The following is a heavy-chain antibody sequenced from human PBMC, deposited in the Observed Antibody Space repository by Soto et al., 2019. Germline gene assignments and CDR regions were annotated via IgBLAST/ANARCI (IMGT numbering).Heavy chain of an antibody. CDR3: AKVSRFPGGLRSLF. V-gene: IGHV3-23*01. J-gene: IGHJ4*02. Sequence: EVQLLESGGTLVQPGGSLRLSCAASGFTFSTYAMNWVRQAPGKGLEWVSYISDSSGGSTYYADSVKGRFTISRDNSKNTLFLQMNSLRVEDTAVYYCAKVSRFPGGLRSLFWGQGSLVTVSS. D-gene: IGHD3-10*01. CDR1: GFTFSTYA. CDR2: ISDSSGGST.